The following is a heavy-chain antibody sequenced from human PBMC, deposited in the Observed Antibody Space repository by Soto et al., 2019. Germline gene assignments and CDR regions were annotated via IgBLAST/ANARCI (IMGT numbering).Heavy chain of an antibody. CDR3: ARDPREGRDYESGGYYYTGGNWFDP. CDR1: GYTFTAYY. CDR2: INPKSGGT. Sequence: ASVKVSCKASGYTFTAYYMHWVRQAPGQGLEWMGWINPKSGGTNYAPKFQGRVSVTRDTSISTAHMELSGLRSDDTAMYYCARDPREGRDYESGGYYYTGGNWFDPWGRGTLVTVSS. D-gene: IGHD3-22*01. J-gene: IGHJ5*02. V-gene: IGHV1-2*02.